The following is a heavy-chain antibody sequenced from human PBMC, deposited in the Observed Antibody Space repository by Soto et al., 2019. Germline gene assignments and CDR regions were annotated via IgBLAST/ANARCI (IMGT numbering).Heavy chain of an antibody. D-gene: IGHD5-12*01. Sequence: EVQLLESGGGLVQPGGSLRLSCAASGFTFSSYAMSWVRQAPGKGLEWVSAISGSGGSTYYAGSVKGRFTISRDNSKNTLYLQMNSLRAEDTAVYYCANDMDIVATITAGRSGFDYWGQGTLVTVSS. CDR3: ANDMDIVATITAGRSGFDY. CDR1: GFTFSSYA. CDR2: ISGSGGST. V-gene: IGHV3-23*01. J-gene: IGHJ4*02.